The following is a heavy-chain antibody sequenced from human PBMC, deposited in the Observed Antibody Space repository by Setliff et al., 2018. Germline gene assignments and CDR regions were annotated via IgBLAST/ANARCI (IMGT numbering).Heavy chain of an antibody. CDR2: IYHSGST. V-gene: IGHV4-4*07. D-gene: IGHD6-19*01. J-gene: IGHJ4*02. Sequence: PSETLSLTCTVSGGSISSYYWSWIRQPAGKGLEWIGRIYHSGSTNYNPSLKSRVTISLDTSKKQFSLKLSSVTAADTAVYYCARGVAVAGTNTSDYWGQGTLVTVSS. CDR1: GGSISSYY. CDR3: ARGVAVAGTNTSDY.